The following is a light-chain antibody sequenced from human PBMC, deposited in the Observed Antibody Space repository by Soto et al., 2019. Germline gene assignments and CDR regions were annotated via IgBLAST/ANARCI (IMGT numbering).Light chain of an antibody. CDR3: TSFTSGRTQV. V-gene: IGLV2-14*01. CDR1: TSDVGGYNY. Sequence: QSVLTPPVSVSGSPGQAITISCTGTTSDVGGYNYVSWYQQHPGTDPKLMISDVSNRASGVSNRFSGSKSGNTASLTISGLQAEDEADYYCTSFTSGRTQVFGGGTKLAVL. CDR2: DVS. J-gene: IGLJ2*01.